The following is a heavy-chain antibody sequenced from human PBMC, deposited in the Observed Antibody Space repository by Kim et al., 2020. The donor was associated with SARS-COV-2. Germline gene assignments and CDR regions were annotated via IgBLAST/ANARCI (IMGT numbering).Heavy chain of an antibody. CDR3: ARAWGQRIAAAGGMDV. Sequence: SQTLSLTCAISGDSVSSNSAAWNWIRQSPSRGLEWLGRTYYRSKWYNDYAVSVKSRITINPDTSKNQFSLQLNSVTPEDTAVYYCARAWGQRIAAAGGMDVWGQGTTVTVSS. J-gene: IGHJ6*02. CDR2: TYYRSKWYN. V-gene: IGHV6-1*01. D-gene: IGHD6-13*01. CDR1: GDSVSSNSAA.